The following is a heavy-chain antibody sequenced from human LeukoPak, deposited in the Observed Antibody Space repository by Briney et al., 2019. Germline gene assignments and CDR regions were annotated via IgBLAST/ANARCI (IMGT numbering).Heavy chain of an antibody. CDR3: VRDLSGGGAFDI. CDR1: GGSISSYY. CDR2: IYYSGST. V-gene: IGHV4-59*06. D-gene: IGHD3-16*01. Sequence: SETLSLTCTVSGGSISSYYWSWLRQPPGKGLEWIGYIYYSGSTYYNPSLKSRLTISADTNQFSLKLSSVTAADTAVYYCVRDLSGGGAFDIWGQGTMVTVSS. J-gene: IGHJ3*02.